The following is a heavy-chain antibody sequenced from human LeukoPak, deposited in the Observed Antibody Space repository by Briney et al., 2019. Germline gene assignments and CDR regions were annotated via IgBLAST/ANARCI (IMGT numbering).Heavy chain of an antibody. Sequence: ASVKVSCKASGYTFTSYDINWVRQATGQGLEWMGWMNPNSGNTGYAQKFQGRVTMTRNTSISTAYMELSSLRSEDTAVYYCARDEGIGAAGYQAGSFDYWGQGTLVTVSS. V-gene: IGHV1-8*01. CDR2: MNPNSGNT. CDR1: GYTFTSYD. D-gene: IGHD6-13*01. J-gene: IGHJ4*02. CDR3: ARDEGIGAAGYQAGSFDY.